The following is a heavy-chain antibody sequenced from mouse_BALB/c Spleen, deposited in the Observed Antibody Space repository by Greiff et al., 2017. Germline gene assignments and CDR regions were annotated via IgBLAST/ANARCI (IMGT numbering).Heavy chain of an antibody. CDR2: ISSGGSYT. J-gene: IGHJ3*01. Sequence: EVQLVESGGGLVKPGGSLKLSCAASGFTFSSYAMSWVRQSPEKRLEWVAEISSGGSYTYYPYTVTGRFTISRDNAKNTLYLEMSSLRSEDTAMYYCAREGYDAAWFAYWGQGTLVTVSA. CDR3: AREGYDAAWFAY. D-gene: IGHD2-14*01. V-gene: IGHV5-9-4*01. CDR1: GFTFSSYA.